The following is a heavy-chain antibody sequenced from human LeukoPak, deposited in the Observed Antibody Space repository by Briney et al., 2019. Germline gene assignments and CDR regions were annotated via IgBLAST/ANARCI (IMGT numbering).Heavy chain of an antibody. Sequence: SETLSLTCTVSGDSIRNSNWWSWVRQVPGKGLEWIGEIFESGSTNYSPSLKSRVSNSVDKSKSQFSLRLISVTAADTAVYFCARGAKGFGRIYLDSWGQGTLVTVSS. CDR3: ARGAKGFGRIYLDS. J-gene: IGHJ4*02. CDR2: IFESGST. D-gene: IGHD2/OR15-2a*01. CDR1: GDSIRNSNW. V-gene: IGHV4-4*02.